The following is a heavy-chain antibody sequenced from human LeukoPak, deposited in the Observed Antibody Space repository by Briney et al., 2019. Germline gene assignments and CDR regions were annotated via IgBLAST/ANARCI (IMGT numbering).Heavy chain of an antibody. CDR2: ISSSGSTI. V-gene: IGHV3-48*03. CDR1: GFTFSSYE. Sequence: PGGSLRLSCAASGFTFSSYEMNWVRHAPAEGLEGVSYISSSGSTIYYADSVKGRFTISRDNAKNSLYLQMNSLRAEDTAVYYCAREVYYYMDVWGKGTTVTISS. J-gene: IGHJ6*03. CDR3: AREVYYYMDV.